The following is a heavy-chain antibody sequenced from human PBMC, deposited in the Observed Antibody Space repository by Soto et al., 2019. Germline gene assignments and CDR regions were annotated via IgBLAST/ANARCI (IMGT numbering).Heavy chain of an antibody. V-gene: IGHV4-4*07. J-gene: IGHJ6*02. CDR2: IYTSGST. D-gene: IGHD3-10*01. Sequence: SETLSLTCTVSGGSISSYYWSWIRQPAGKVLEWIGRIYTSGSTNYNPSLKSPVTMSVDTSKNQFSLKLSSVTAADTSVYYCERVLLPGVFYGMDVWGQGTTVTVSS. CDR3: ERVLLPGVFYGMDV. CDR1: GGSISSYY.